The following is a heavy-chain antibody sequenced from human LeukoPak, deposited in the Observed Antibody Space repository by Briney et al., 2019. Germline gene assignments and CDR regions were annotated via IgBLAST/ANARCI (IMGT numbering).Heavy chain of an antibody. D-gene: IGHD5-18*01. CDR1: GGSISSSSYY. CDR3: ARLERGYSYDQHWFDP. V-gene: IGHV4-39*01. CDR2: IYYSGST. Sequence: SETLSLTCTVSGGSISSSSYYWGWIRQPPGKGLEWIGSIYYSGSTYYNPSLKSRVTISVDTSKNQFSLKLGSVTAADTAVYYCARLERGYSYDQHWFDPWGQGTLVTVSS. J-gene: IGHJ5*02.